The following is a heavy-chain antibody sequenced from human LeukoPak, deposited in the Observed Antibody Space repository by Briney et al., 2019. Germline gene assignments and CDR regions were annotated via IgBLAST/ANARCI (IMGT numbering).Heavy chain of an antibody. Sequence: SETLSLTCTVSGGSIGSGGYYWSWIRQHPGKGLEWIGYIYYSGSTYYNPSLRSQVNISLDTSKNQFSLKLNSVTAADTAVFSCARVGGYSGSAAIWGQENLVTVSS. D-gene: IGHD5-12*01. CDR2: IYYSGST. J-gene: IGHJ4*02. CDR3: ARVGGYSGSAAI. V-gene: IGHV4-31*01. CDR1: GGSIGSGGYY.